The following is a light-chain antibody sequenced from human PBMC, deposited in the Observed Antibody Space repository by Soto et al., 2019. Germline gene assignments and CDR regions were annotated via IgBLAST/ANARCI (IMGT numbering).Light chain of an antibody. V-gene: IGLV3-9*01. Sequence: SYELTQPLSVSVALGQTARITCGGNNIGSKNVHWYQQKPGQARVLVIYRDSNRPSGIPERFSGSNSGNTATLTISRAQAGDEADYYCQVWDSSTGNVVFGGGTKLTVL. CDR1: NIGSKN. CDR2: RDS. CDR3: QVWDSSTGNVV. J-gene: IGLJ2*01.